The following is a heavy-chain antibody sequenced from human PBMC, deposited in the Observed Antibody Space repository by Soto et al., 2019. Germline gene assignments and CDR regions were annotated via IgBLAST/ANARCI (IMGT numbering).Heavy chain of an antibody. CDR3: ARGYYDSSGYADAFDI. CDR2: IYHSGST. CDR1: GGSISSGGYS. J-gene: IGHJ3*02. Sequence: SETLSLTCAVSGGSISSGGYSWSWIRQPQGKGLEWIGYIYHSGSTYYNPSLKSRVTISVDRSKNQFSLKLSSVTAADTAVYYCARGYYDSSGYADAFDIWGQGTMVTVSS. V-gene: IGHV4-30-2*01. D-gene: IGHD3-22*01.